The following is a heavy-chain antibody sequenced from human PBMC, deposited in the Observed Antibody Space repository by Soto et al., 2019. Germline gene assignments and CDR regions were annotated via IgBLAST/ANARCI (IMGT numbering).Heavy chain of an antibody. V-gene: IGHV3-74*01. J-gene: IGHJ4*02. CDR2: INNDGTAT. CDR3: ARDGGASTFDFDT. D-gene: IGHD3-16*01. CDR1: GFSFSNYR. Sequence: PGGSLRLSCEASGFSFSNYRMHWVRQPPGRGLVWVSRINNDGTATNYADSVKGRFTVSRDNAKNTLYLQMNSLTAEDTAVYYCARDGGASTFDFDTWGQGTLVTVSS.